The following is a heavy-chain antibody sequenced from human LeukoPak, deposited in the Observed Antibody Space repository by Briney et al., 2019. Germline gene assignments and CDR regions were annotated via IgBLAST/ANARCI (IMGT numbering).Heavy chain of an antibody. D-gene: IGHD3-22*01. CDR1: GFTFSNAW. Sequence: GGSLRLSCAASGFTFSNAWMSWVRQAPGKGLEWVGRIKSKTDGGTTDYAAPVKGRLTISRDDSKDTLYLQMNSLKTEDTAVYYCTTARVIDSSGYQGVTDYWGRGTLVTVSS. V-gene: IGHV3-15*01. J-gene: IGHJ4*02. CDR3: TTARVIDSSGYQGVTDY. CDR2: IKSKTDGGTT.